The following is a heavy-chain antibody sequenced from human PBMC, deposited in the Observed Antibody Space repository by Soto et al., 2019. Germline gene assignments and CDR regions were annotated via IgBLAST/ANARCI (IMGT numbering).Heavy chain of an antibody. D-gene: IGHD2-15*01. Sequence: GWSLRLSCASSGFTFSAYDMHWVRQTTGKGLEWVSAIGAADDQYYLGSVKGRFTISRESAKNSLYLQMNSLRAEDTAVYYCARAYSGRLPRRADYYFAMDVWGQGTTVTVSS. CDR2: IGAADDQ. J-gene: IGHJ6*02. CDR1: GFTFSAYD. V-gene: IGHV3-13*05. CDR3: ARAYSGRLPRRADYYFAMDV.